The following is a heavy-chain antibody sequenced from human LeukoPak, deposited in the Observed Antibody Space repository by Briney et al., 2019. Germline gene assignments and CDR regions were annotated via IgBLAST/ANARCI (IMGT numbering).Heavy chain of an antibody. V-gene: IGHV4-61*02. CDR2: IYASGSTSGST. J-gene: IGHJ6*03. CDR1: GDSIRSGNFY. Sequence: SETLSLTCTVSGDSIRSGNFYWSWIRQPAGKGLEWIGRIYASGSTSGSTNFNPSLRSRVTISLDTSKNQFSLNVSSVTAADTAVYFCARGSHGPDYYYYYMDVWGKGTTVTVSS. CDR3: ARGSHGPDYYYYYMDV. D-gene: IGHD4-17*01.